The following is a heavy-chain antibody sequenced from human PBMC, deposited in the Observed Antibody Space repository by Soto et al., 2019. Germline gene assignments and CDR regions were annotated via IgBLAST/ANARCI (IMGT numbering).Heavy chain of an antibody. J-gene: IGHJ4*02. CDR1: GYTFTDYD. V-gene: IGHV1-8*01. Sequence: QVQVVQSRAEVKKPGASVKVSCKTSGYTFTDYDINWVRQAPGQGLEYMGWVSPENSNAGYAQQFRGRVSMTTNTIISTAYLELTDLRYVDTAVYYCEVTTGYWGQGTMVTVSS. D-gene: IGHD2-21*02. CDR2: VSPENSNA. CDR3: EVTTGY.